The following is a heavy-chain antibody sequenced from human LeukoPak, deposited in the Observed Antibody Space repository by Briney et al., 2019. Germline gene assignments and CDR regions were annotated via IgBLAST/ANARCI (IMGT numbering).Heavy chain of an antibody. CDR1: GFTFRSYV. D-gene: IGHD3-16*01. J-gene: IGHJ4*02. Sequence: GGSLRLSCVASGFTFRSYVLSWVRQAPGKGLEWVSALSGSGESTYYADAVKGRFTISRDNSKNTVHLQMNGLRAEDTAVYHCAKVTYDYVWGSYENWGQGTLVTVSS. V-gene: IGHV3-23*01. CDR2: LSGSGEST. CDR3: AKVTYDYVWGSYEN.